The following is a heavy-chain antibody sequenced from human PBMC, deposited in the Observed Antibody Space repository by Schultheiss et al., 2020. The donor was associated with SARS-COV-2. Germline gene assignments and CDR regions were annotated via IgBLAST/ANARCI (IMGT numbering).Heavy chain of an antibody. CDR1: GFTFSSYW. Sequence: GGSLRLSCAASGFTFSSYWMSWVRQAPGKGLEWVSAISGSGGSTYYADSVKGRFTISRDNSKNTLYLQMNSLRAEDTAVYYCARPSGSYWEGYFDYWGQGTLVTVSS. CDR2: ISGSGGST. CDR3: ARPSGSYWEGYFDY. D-gene: IGHD1-26*01. V-gene: IGHV3-23*01. J-gene: IGHJ4*02.